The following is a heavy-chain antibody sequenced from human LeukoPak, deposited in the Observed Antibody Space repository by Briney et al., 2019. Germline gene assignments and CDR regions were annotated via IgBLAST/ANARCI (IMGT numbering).Heavy chain of an antibody. D-gene: IGHD3-9*01. CDR3: AREGRDVLRYFEAPYYYMDV. Sequence: ASVKVSCKASGYTFTGYYMHWVRQAPGQGLEWMGWINPNSGGTNYAQKFQGRVTMTRDTSISTAYMELSRLRSDDTAVYYCAREGRDVLRYFEAPYYYMDVWGKGTTVTVSS. V-gene: IGHV1-2*02. CDR1: GYTFTGYY. J-gene: IGHJ6*03. CDR2: INPNSGGT.